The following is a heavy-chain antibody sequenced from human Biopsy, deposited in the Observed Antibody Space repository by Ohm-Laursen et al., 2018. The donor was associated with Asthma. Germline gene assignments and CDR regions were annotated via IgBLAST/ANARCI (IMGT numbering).Heavy chain of an antibody. CDR1: GGTFNTYV. V-gene: IGHV1-69*13. CDR3: ARKAGSCISRTCYSLDF. J-gene: IGHJ4*02. CDR2: INPVFGTT. Sequence: SVKVSCKSLGGTFNTYVIGWVRQAPGQGLEWMGGINPVFGTTTYPQKFQDGVTITADDSTSTVYMELGSLRSGDTAVYYCARKAGSCISRTCYSLDFWGQGTLVTVSS. D-gene: IGHD2-2*01.